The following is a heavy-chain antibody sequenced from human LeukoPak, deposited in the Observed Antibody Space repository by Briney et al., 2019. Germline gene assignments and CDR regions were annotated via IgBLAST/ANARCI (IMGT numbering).Heavy chain of an antibody. CDR2: INPSGGST. J-gene: IGHJ4*02. D-gene: IGHD3-10*01. CDR1: GYTFTSYY. Sequence: ASVEVSCKASGYTFTSYYMHWVRQAPGQGLEWMGIINPSGGSTSYAQKFQGRVTMTRDTSTSTAYMELSSLRSEDTAVYYCARERGSVGFDYWGQGTLVTVSS. CDR3: ARERGSVGFDY. V-gene: IGHV1-46*01.